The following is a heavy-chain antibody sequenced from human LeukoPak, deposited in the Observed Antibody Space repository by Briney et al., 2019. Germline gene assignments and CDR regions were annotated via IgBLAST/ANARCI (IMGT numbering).Heavy chain of an antibody. CDR1: GFTFDDYA. J-gene: IGHJ4*02. D-gene: IGHD3-22*01. Sequence: PGGSLRLSCAASGFTFDDYAMHWVRQAPGKGLEWVSLISGDGGSTYYADSVTGRFTISRDNSKNSLYLQMNSLRTEDTALYYCAKDQGRHYYDSSGYSFWGQGTLVTVSS. CDR3: AKDQGRHYYDSSGYSF. CDR2: ISGDGGST. V-gene: IGHV3-43*02.